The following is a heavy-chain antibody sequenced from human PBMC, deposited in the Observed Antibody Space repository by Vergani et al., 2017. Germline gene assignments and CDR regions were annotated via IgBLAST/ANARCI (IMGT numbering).Heavy chain of an antibody. CDR1: GFTFDDYA. Sequence: EVQLVESGGGLVQPGRSLRLSCAASGFTFDDYAMHWVRQAPGKGLEWVPGISWNSGSIGYADSVKGRFTISKDNAKNSLYLQMNSLRAEDTDLYYCAKDMGHVGDIVVVPAAMRGGALDYWGQGTLVTVSS. V-gene: IGHV3-9*01. D-gene: IGHD2-2*01. J-gene: IGHJ4*02. CDR2: ISWNSGSI. CDR3: AKDMGHVGDIVVVPAAMRGGALDY.